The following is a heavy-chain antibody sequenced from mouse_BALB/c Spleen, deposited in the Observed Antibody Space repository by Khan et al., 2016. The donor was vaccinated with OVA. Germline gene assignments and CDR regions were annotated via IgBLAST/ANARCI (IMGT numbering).Heavy chain of an antibody. J-gene: IGHJ3*01. CDR3: AALGYWLAY. V-gene: IGHV1-80*01. Sequence: QVQLQQSGAELVRPGSSVKISCKASGYAFSSYWMNWVKQRPGQGLEWIGQIYPGDGNTHYNGNFKGKATLTADTSSSTAYMQLSSLTSEDSAVYVCAALGYWLAYWGQGTLVTVSA. CDR2: IYPGDGNT. D-gene: IGHD1-2*01. CDR1: GYAFSSYW.